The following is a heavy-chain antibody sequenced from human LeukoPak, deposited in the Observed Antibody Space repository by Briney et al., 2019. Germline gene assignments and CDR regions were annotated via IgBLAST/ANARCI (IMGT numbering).Heavy chain of an antibody. D-gene: IGHD1-26*01. Sequence: GESLKISCKGSGYTFSTYRIAWVRQVPGKGLEWMGVIYPGDSDTRYSPSFQGQVTISADKSISTAYLQWSSLKASDTAMYYCARQWSTRGGTYLFYWGQGTLVTVSS. CDR1: GYTFSTYR. CDR2: IYPGDSDT. J-gene: IGHJ4*02. V-gene: IGHV5-51*01. CDR3: ARQWSTRGGTYLFY.